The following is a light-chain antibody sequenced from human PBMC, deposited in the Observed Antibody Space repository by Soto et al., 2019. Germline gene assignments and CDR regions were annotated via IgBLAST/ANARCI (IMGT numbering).Light chain of an antibody. CDR1: QSLNSD. J-gene: IGKJ1*01. CDR3: QQYNNWPWT. V-gene: IGKV3-15*01. CDR2: GAS. Sequence: EIVVTQSPATLSVSPGERASLSCRASQSLNSDLAWYQQKPGQAPMLLIYGASARATGIPDRFSGSGSGTDFTLTISSLQSEDFAVYYCQQYNNWPWTFGQGTKVEI.